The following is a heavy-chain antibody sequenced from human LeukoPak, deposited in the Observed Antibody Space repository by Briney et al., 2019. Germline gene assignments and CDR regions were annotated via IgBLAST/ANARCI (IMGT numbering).Heavy chain of an antibody. J-gene: IGHJ3*02. CDR1: GFTVSNNY. V-gene: IGHV3-53*01. CDR3: ARGNYASTGPGALDI. Sequence: PGGSLRLSCAASGFTVSNNYMSWVRQAPGKGLEWVSVMYSGGSTNYADSVKGRFIISRDDSKNILDLQMNSLKAEDTAVYYCARGNYASTGPGALDIWGQGPILPVSS. D-gene: IGHD3-22*01. CDR2: MYSGGST.